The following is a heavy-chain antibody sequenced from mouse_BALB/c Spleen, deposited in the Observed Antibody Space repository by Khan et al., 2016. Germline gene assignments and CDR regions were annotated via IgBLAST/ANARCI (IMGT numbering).Heavy chain of an antibody. J-gene: IGHJ4*01. CDR3: ARDGWGYYAMDY. CDR1: GFSLIAYG. D-gene: IGHD2-2*01. CDR2: IWGDGST. Sequence: QVQLQQSGPGLVAPSQSLSITCTVSGFSLIAYGVNWVRQPPGKGLEWLGMIWGDGSTDYNSALKSRLNITKDNSKSQVFLKMNSLQSDDTARYYCARDGWGYYAMDYWGQGTSVTVSS. V-gene: IGHV2-6-7*01.